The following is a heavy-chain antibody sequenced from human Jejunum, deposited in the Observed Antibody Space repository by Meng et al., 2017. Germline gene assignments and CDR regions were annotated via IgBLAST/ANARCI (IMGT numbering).Heavy chain of an antibody. CDR3: AHRLAYSTNYNVGWFDP. V-gene: IGHV2-5*02. Sequence: TLKVPCSTLVKPTQTLKLSCTFSWFSLSTSGVGVGWIRQPPGKALECLALIYWDDDKRYNPSLKNRLTITKDTSKNQVGLTMTNMDPVDTATYYCAHRLAYSTNYNVGWFDPWGQGTLVTVSS. CDR2: IYWDDDK. CDR1: WFSLSTSGVG. J-gene: IGHJ5*02. D-gene: IGHD6-13*01.